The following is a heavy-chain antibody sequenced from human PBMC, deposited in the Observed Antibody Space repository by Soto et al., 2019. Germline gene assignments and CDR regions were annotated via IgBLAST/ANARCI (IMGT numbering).Heavy chain of an antibody. CDR1: CGFLSTCSYY. CDR2: IYYSGST. J-gene: IGHJ6*02. V-gene: IGHV4-39*01. CDR3: ARAGTLYGQLVYYYYGMDV. D-gene: IGHD6-6*01. Sequence: ETLSLTSTVSCGFLSTCSYYWGWLRQPQGKGLEWIGSIYYSGSTYYNPSLKSRVTISVDTSKNQFSLKLSSVTAADTAVYYCARAGTLYGQLVYYYYGMDVWGQGTTGT.